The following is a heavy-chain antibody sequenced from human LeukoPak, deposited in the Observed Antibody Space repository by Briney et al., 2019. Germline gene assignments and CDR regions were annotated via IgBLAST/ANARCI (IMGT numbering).Heavy chain of an antibody. D-gene: IGHD2-21*01. Sequence: TSVKVSCKASGFTFTSSAVQWARQARGQRLEWIGWIVVGSGNTNYAQKFQERVTITRDMSTSTAYMELSSLRSEDTAVYYCAAFGGAVTDPIFYYYYYMDVWGKGTTVTVSS. CDR1: GFTFTSSA. CDR3: AAFGGAVTDPIFYYYYYMDV. V-gene: IGHV1-58*01. J-gene: IGHJ6*03. CDR2: IVVGSGNT.